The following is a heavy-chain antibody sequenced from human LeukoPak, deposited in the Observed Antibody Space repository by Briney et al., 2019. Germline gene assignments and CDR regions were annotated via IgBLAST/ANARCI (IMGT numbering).Heavy chain of an antibody. CDR2: IYYGGST. J-gene: IGHJ6*03. D-gene: IGHD5-18*01. V-gene: IGHV4-59*01. CDR3: ARGGYSYGYYMDV. CDR1: GGSISSYY. Sequence: SETLSLTCTVSGGSISSYYWSWIRQPPGKGLEWIGYIYYGGSTNYTPSLKSRVTISVDTSKNQFSLKLSSVTAADTAVYYCARGGYSYGYYMDVWGKGTTVTVSS.